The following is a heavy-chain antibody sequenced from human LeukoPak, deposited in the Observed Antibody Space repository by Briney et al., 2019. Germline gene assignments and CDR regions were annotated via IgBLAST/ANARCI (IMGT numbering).Heavy chain of an antibody. V-gene: IGHV3-23*01. CDR1: GSTFGNYG. CDR3: ARSTASGFDI. Sequence: GGSLRLSCAASGSTFGNYGMSWVRQAPGKGLEWVLAISGSGGSTYYADSVKGRFTISRDNSKNTLYLQMNSLRAEDTAVYYCARSTASGFDIWGQGTMVTVSS. J-gene: IGHJ3*02. CDR2: ISGSGGST.